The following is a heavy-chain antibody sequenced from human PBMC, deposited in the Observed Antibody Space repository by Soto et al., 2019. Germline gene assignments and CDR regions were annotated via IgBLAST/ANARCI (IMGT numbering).Heavy chain of an antibody. CDR2: IYYSGST. D-gene: IGHD5-12*01. CDR3: ARGLRAQMYYFEY. J-gene: IGHJ4*02. Sequence: SDTLSLTCNVSCGSISSYYCIWILQPPVKGLELIGYIYYSGSTNYNPSLKSRVTISVDTSKNQFSLKLSSVTAADTAVYYCARGLRAQMYYFEYWGQGTLVTVSS. CDR1: CGSISSYY. V-gene: IGHV4-59*07.